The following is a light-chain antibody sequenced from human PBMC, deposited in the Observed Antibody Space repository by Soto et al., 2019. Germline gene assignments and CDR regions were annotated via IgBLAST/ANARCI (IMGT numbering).Light chain of an antibody. CDR2: GAS. V-gene: IGKV3-15*01. CDR3: QQYNNWFKT. CDR1: QSVSSN. J-gene: IGKJ1*01. Sequence: EIVMTQSPATLSVSPGERATLSCRASQSVSSNLAWYQQKPGQAPRLLIYGASTRATGIPARFSGSGSGTEFTLTISSLQSEDFAFYYCQQYNNWFKTFGQGTKVDIK.